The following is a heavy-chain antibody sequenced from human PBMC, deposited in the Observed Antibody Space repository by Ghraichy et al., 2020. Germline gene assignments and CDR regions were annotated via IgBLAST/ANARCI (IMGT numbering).Heavy chain of an antibody. CDR1: GFTFSSYW. D-gene: IGHD2-15*01. V-gene: IGHV3-74*01. CDR2: INSDGSSI. Sequence: GESLNISCAVSGFTFSSYWMHWVRQAPGKGLVWVSRINSDGSSISYADSVKGRFTFSRDNAKNTLYLQMNSLRADDTAVNYCARGGPEYCSGGSCYAGDYWGQGTLVTVSS. CDR3: ARGGPEYCSGGSCYAGDY. J-gene: IGHJ4*02.